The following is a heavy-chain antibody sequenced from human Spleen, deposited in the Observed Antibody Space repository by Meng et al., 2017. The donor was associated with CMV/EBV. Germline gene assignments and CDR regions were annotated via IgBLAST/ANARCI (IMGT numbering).Heavy chain of an antibody. J-gene: IGHJ5*02. Sequence: QVPPQRWGAGWLKPSATLALTCAVYGGSFSGYYWSWIRQPPGKGLEWIGEINHSGSTNYNPSLKSRVTISVDTSKNQFSLKLSSVTAADTAVYYCAKSRGYYVAWFDPWGQGTLVTVSS. CDR3: AKSRGYYVAWFDP. D-gene: IGHD3-22*01. CDR2: INHSGST. CDR1: GGSFSGYY. V-gene: IGHV4-34*01.